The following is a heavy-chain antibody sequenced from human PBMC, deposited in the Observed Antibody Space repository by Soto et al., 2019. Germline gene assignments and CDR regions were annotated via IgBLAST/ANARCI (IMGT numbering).Heavy chain of an antibody. D-gene: IGHD6-19*01. Sequence: PGGSLRLSCAASGFTFSSYGMHWVRQAPGKGLEWVAVIWYDGSNKYYADSVEGRFTISRDNSKNTLYLQMNSLRAEDTAVYYCARVAVAGYFDYWGQGTLVTVSS. J-gene: IGHJ4*02. V-gene: IGHV3-33*01. CDR3: ARVAVAGYFDY. CDR1: GFTFSSYG. CDR2: IWYDGSNK.